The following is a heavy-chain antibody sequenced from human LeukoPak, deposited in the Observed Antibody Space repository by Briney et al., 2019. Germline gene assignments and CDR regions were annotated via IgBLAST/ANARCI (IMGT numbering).Heavy chain of an antibody. D-gene: IGHD6-6*01. CDR2: IRYDGTKT. CDR1: TFTFSDYG. Sequence: PGGSLRLSCVGSTFTFSDYGMHWVRQAPGKGLEWVAFIRYDGTKTYYADSAKGRFTISRDNSKNTLYLQMNSLRAEDTAVYYCAGHGSSSGWGQGTLVTVSS. J-gene: IGHJ4*02. V-gene: IGHV3-30*02. CDR3: AGHGSSSG.